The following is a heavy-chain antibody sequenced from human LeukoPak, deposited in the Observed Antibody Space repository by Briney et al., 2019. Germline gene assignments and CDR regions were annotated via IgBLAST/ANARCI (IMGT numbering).Heavy chain of an antibody. CDR2: ISYDGSAK. Sequence: PGRSLGLSCAASGFTFSSYPMLWVRQAPGKGLEWVAVISYDGSAKYYADSVNGRFTISRDNSKNMLYMQTNSLRGEDTAVYYCARGLKVDWLPNYYYYGMDVWGQGTTVTVSS. CDR3: ARGLKVDWLPNYYYYGMDV. D-gene: IGHD3/OR15-3a*01. V-gene: IGHV3-30*04. CDR1: GFTFSSYP. J-gene: IGHJ6*02.